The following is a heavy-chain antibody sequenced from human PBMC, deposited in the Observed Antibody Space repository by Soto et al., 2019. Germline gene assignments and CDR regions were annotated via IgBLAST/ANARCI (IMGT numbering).Heavy chain of an antibody. CDR2: IYYSGST. CDR3: ARKEGEQLVDY. V-gene: IGHV4-39*01. CDR1: GGSISSSSYY. J-gene: IGHJ4*02. D-gene: IGHD6-6*01. Sequence: PSETLSLTCTVSGGSISSSSYYWGWIRQPPGKGLEWIGSIYYSGSTYYNPSLKSRVTISVDTSKNQFSLKLSSVTAADTAVYYCARKEGEQLVDYWGQGTLVTVS.